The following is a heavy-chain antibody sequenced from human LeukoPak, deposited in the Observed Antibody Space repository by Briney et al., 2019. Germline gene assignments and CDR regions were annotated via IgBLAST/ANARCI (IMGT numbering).Heavy chain of an antibody. J-gene: IGHJ4*02. V-gene: IGHV1-2*02. CDR2: INPNSGGT. D-gene: IGHD5-24*01. CDR1: GYTFTGYY. Sequence: GASVKVSCKASGYTFTGYYMHWVRQAPGQGLEWMGWINPNSGGTNYAQKFQGRVTMTRDTSISTAYMELSSVTAADTAVYYCARAGRRDGYIDYFDYWGQGTLVTVSS. CDR3: ARAGRRDGYIDYFDY.